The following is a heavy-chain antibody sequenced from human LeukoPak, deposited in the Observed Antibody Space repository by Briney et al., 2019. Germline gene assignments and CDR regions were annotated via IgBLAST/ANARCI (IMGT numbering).Heavy chain of an antibody. J-gene: IGHJ4*02. D-gene: IGHD3-22*01. CDR3: AKAAYDSSGSWYYFDY. Sequence: PGGSLRLSCAASGFNFRGYGMHWVRQAPGKGLEWVTFIHYDGRNQYYADSVKGRFTISRDNSKSTLYLQMSSLRPEDTAVYYCAKAAYDSSGSWYYFDYWGQGTLVTVSS. CDR2: IHYDGRNQ. CDR1: GFNFRGYG. V-gene: IGHV3-30*02.